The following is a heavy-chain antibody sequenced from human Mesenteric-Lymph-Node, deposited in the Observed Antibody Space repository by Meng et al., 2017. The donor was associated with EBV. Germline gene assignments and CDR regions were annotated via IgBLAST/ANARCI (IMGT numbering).Heavy chain of an antibody. Sequence: QVQLVPSGAEVTKPXXXXXXXCMASGYIFITYYMYWVRQAPGQGLEWIRIINTSGDTTSYAQKFQGRVTITADESTSTAYMELSSLRSEDTAVYYCARGQTGWNYGNDYWGQGTLVTVSS. CDR3: ARGQTGWNYGNDY. V-gene: IGHV1-46*01. J-gene: IGHJ4*02. CDR2: INTSGDTT. D-gene: IGHD1-7*01. CDR1: GYIFITYY.